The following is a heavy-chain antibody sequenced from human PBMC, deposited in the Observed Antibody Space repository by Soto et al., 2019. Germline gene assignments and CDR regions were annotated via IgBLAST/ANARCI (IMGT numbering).Heavy chain of an antibody. V-gene: IGHV3-73*01. Sequence: GGSLRLSCAASGFTFSDSVMYWVRQTSGKGLEWVGRIRSKADSYATAYAASVKGRCTISRDDSKNTVYLQMNSLNTEDTAVYYCTGNLDYAFDIWGQGTMVTVSS. CDR2: IRSKADSYAT. CDR3: TGNLDYAFDI. D-gene: IGHD1-7*01. J-gene: IGHJ3*02. CDR1: GFTFSDSV.